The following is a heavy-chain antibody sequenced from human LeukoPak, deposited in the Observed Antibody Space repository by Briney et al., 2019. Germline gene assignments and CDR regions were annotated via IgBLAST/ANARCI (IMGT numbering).Heavy chain of an antibody. CDR3: AKVKQWQQKRKRLNAFDI. CDR2: ISYDGSNK. D-gene: IGHD6-19*01. J-gene: IGHJ3*02. V-gene: IGHV3-30*18. CDR1: GFTFSSYG. Sequence: GRSLRLSSAASGFTFSSYGMHWVRQAPGKGLEWVAVISYDGSNKYYADSVKGRFTISRDNSKNTLYLQMNSLRAEDTAVYYCAKVKQWQQKRKRLNAFDIWGQGTMVTVSS.